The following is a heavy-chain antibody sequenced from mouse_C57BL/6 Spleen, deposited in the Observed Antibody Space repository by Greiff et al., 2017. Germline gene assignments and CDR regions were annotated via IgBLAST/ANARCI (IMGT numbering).Heavy chain of an antibody. J-gene: IGHJ1*03. CDR3: ARDYYGSSLYWYFDV. CDR2: IYPGDGDT. D-gene: IGHD1-1*01. Sequence: VQLKQSGPELVKPGASVKISCKASGYAFSSSWMNWVKQRPGKGLEWIGRIYPGDGDTNYNGKFKGKATLTADKSSSTAYMQLSSLTSEDSAVYFCARDYYGSSLYWYFDVWGTGTTVTVSS. CDR1: GYAFSSSW. V-gene: IGHV1-82*01.